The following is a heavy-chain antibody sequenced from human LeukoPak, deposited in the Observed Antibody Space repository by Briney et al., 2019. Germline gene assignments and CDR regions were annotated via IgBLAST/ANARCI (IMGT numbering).Heavy chain of an antibody. CDR3: ASEQYYYGSGSYYPGGVDY. CDR1: GFTFRDYG. J-gene: IGHJ4*02. V-gene: IGHV3-33*08. D-gene: IGHD3-10*01. CDR2: IWYDGSNK. Sequence: GGSLRLSCAASGFTFRDYGMHWVRQAPGKGLEWVAVIWYDGSNKYYADSVKGRFTISRDNSKNTLYLQMNSLRAEDTAVYYCASEQYYYGSGSYYPGGVDYWGQGTLVTVSS.